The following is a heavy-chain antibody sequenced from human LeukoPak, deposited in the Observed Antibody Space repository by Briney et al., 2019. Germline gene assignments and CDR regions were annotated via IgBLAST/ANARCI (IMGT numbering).Heavy chain of an antibody. D-gene: IGHD6-13*01. V-gene: IGHV3-48*04. CDR2: ISSSSSTI. J-gene: IGHJ6*02. CDR3: ARVAPIAVAGTSYYYYYGMDV. Sequence: GGSLRLSCAASGFTFSSYSMNWVRQAPGKGLEWVSYISSSSSTIYYADSVKGRFTISRDNAKNSLYLQMNSLRAEDTAVYYCARVAPIAVAGTSYYYYYGMDVWGQGTTVTVSS. CDR1: GFTFSSYS.